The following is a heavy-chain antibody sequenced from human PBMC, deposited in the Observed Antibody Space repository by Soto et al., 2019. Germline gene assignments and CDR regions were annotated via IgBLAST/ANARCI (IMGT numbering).Heavy chain of an antibody. J-gene: IGHJ5*02. CDR2: IYFNGNT. Sequence: QVQLQESGPGLVKPSETLSLTCNISGGSVSDTSYYWGWIRQSPVKGLEWIANIYFNGNTYYNPSLKSRVTISLDTSKNQFSLKLTSVTAADTAVYSCTRQYLGCFDPWGQGTLVTVSS. D-gene: IGHD2-2*01. CDR3: TRQYLGCFDP. CDR1: GGSVSDTSYY. V-gene: IGHV4-39*01.